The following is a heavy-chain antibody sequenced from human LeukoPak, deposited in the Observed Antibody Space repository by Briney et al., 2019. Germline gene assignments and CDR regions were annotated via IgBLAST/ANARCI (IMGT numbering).Heavy chain of an antibody. CDR1: GFTFSTYA. V-gene: IGHV3-30-3*01. D-gene: IGHD3-22*01. CDR2: ISYDGSNK. CDR3: ARDPRYDSSGYYPPFEY. J-gene: IGHJ4*02. Sequence: GGSLRLSCSASGFTFSTYAMHWVRQAPGKGLEWVAVISYDGSNKYYADSLKGRFTISRDNSKNTLYLQMNSLRAEDTAVYYCARDPRYDSSGYYPPFEYWGQGTLVTVSS.